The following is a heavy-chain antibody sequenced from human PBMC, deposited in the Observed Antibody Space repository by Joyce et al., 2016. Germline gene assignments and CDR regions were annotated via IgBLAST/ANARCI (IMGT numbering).Heavy chain of an antibody. Sequence: QVQLVESGGGVVQPGRSLRLSCAASGLTLSNYGVHWVRQAPGKWLGVVAVISYDGIYKYYADSVKGRFTISRDNSKNTVFLEMNSLRAEDTAVYYCAKILTTTYSSGWFLDYWGQGTLVTVSS. V-gene: IGHV3-30*18. CDR1: GLTLSNYG. J-gene: IGHJ4*02. CDR2: ISYDGIYK. CDR3: AKILTTTYSSGWFLDY. D-gene: IGHD6-25*01.